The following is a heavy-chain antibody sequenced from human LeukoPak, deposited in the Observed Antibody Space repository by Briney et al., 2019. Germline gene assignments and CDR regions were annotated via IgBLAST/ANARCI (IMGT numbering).Heavy chain of an antibody. Sequence: ASVKVSCKASGYTFTSYDINWVRQATGQGLEWMGWISPNSGGTNYAQKFQGRVTMTRDTSISTAYMELSRLRSDDTAVYYCANTWNDVDYWGQGTLVTVSS. J-gene: IGHJ4*02. V-gene: IGHV1-2*02. CDR1: GYTFTSYD. CDR2: ISPNSGGT. D-gene: IGHD1-20*01. CDR3: ANTWNDVDY.